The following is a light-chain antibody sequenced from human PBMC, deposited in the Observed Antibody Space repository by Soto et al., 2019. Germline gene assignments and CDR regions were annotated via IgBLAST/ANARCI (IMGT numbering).Light chain of an antibody. J-gene: IGKJ4*01. CDR1: QSVLYSSNNKNY. Sequence: DIVMTQSPDSLAVSLGERATINCKSSQSVLYSSNNKNYLAWYQQKPGQPPKLLIYWASTRESGVPDRFGGSGSGTDFTLTISSLQAEDVAVYYCQQYYSTPLTCGGGTKVEIK. CDR3: QQYYSTPLT. V-gene: IGKV4-1*01. CDR2: WAS.